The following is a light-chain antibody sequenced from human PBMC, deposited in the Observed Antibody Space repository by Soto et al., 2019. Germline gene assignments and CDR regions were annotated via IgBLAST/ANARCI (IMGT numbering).Light chain of an antibody. CDR2: ATS. CDR3: LQDYNYPLT. V-gene: IGKV1-6*01. Sequence: AIQMTQSPSSLSASIGDSVTITCRASQDIGNDLGWYQQKPGKAPKLLIFATSSLQSGVPSRFSGSGSGTDFTLTISSLQPEDFATYYCLQDYNYPLTFGGGTKVDIK. J-gene: IGKJ4*01. CDR1: QDIGND.